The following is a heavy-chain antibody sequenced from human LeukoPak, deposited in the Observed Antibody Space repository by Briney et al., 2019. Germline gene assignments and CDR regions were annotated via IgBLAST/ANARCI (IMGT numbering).Heavy chain of an antibody. CDR3: ARARDDYHFATFDI. D-gene: IGHD4-11*01. CDR1: GYTFTGYY. CDR2: INPNSGGT. V-gene: IGHV1-2*02. J-gene: IGHJ3*02. Sequence: ASVKVSCKASGYTFTGYYMHWVRQAPGQGLEWMGWINPNSGGTNYAQKFQGRVTMTRDTSISTAYMELNSLRAEDTAVYYCARARDDYHFATFDIWGQGTMVTVSS.